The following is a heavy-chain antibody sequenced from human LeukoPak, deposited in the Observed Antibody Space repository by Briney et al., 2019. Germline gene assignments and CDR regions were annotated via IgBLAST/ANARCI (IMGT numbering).Heavy chain of an antibody. D-gene: IGHD6-13*01. CDR1: GGSISSYY. CDR2: IYFSGTT. J-gene: IGHJ5*02. CDR3: ARRRAEGGSNGHYNWFDP. V-gene: IGHV4-59*08. Sequence: SETLSLTCTVSGGSISSYYWGWIRQPPGKGLEWIGYIYFSGTTKYNPSLESRVTISVDTSKNQFSLKLSSVTAADTAVYYCARRRAEGGSNGHYNWFDPWGQGILVTVSS.